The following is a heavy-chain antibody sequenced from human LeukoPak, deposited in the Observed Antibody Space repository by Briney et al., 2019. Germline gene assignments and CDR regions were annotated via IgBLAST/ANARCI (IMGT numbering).Heavy chain of an antibody. CDR1: GFTVSSSY. CDR3: ARTLGYCSGGSCYRGVGPNWFDP. J-gene: IGHJ5*02. Sequence: GGSLRPSCAASGFTVSSSYMSWVRQAPGKGLEWVSVIYSGGSTYYADSVKGRFTISRDNSKNTLYLQMNSLRAEDTAVYYCARTLGYCSGGSCYRGVGPNWFDPWGQGTLVTVSS. V-gene: IGHV3-53*01. D-gene: IGHD2-15*01. CDR2: IYSGGST.